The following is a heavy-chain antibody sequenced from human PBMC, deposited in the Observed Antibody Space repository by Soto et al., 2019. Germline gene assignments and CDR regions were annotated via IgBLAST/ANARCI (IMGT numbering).Heavy chain of an antibody. D-gene: IGHD1-26*01. CDR1: GGTFSSYA. V-gene: IGHV1-69*01. CDR2: IIPIFGTA. Sequence: QVQLVQSGAEVKKPGSSVKVSCKASGGTFSSYAISWVRQAPGQGLEWMGGIIPIFGTANYAQKFQGRVTITADESTSTAYMELSSLRSEDTAVYYCARLTVGATKGVHYYYGMDVWGQGTTVTVSS. CDR3: ARLTVGATKGVHYYYGMDV. J-gene: IGHJ6*02.